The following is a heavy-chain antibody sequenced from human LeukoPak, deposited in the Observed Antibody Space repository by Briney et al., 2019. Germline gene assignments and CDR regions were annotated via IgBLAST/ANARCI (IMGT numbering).Heavy chain of an antibody. Sequence: PGGSLRLSVAASGFTFGDTWMNWVRQVPGQGLGWLANIKQDGSEKFYVASVKGRFTISRDNGKSSLYLQMNSLRAEDTAVYYCAREIVGAIKSYFDYWGQGTLVTASS. J-gene: IGHJ4*02. V-gene: IGHV3-7*01. D-gene: IGHD1-26*01. CDR1: GFTFGDTW. CDR3: AREIVGAIKSYFDY. CDR2: IKQDGSEK.